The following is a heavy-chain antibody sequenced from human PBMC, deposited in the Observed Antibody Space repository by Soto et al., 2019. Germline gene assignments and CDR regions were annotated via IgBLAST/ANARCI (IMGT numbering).Heavy chain of an antibody. CDR1: GGTFSSYA. D-gene: IGHD1-26*01. Sequence: ASVKVSCKASGGTFSSYAISWVRQAPGQGLEWMGGIIPIFGTANYAQKFQGRVTITADEPTSTAYMELSSLRSEDTAVYYRARGHSRSFVSTFDYWGQGTLVTVSS. V-gene: IGHV1-69*13. CDR2: IIPIFGTA. J-gene: IGHJ4*02. CDR3: ARGHSRSFVSTFDY.